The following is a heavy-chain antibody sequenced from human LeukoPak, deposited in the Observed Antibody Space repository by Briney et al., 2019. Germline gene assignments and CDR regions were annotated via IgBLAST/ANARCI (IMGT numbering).Heavy chain of an antibody. CDR3: TTIAASDIDY. Sequence: GGSLRLSCAASGFTFSSYGMHWVRQAPGKGLEWVANTMPDGSVKNYLDSVKGRFTVSRDNTKNLLYLEMNSLTVEDTALYYCTTIAASDIDYWGQGTLVTVSS. D-gene: IGHD6-25*01. J-gene: IGHJ4*02. CDR2: TMPDGSVK. CDR1: GFTFSSYG. V-gene: IGHV3-7*01.